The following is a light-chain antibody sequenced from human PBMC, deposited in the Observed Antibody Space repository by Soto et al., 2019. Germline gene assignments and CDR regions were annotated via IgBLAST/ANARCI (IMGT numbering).Light chain of an antibody. Sequence: EIVVTQSPATLSLSPGERATLSCRASQSVSNFLDWYQQKPGQAPRLLIYGASNRATGIPARFSGSGSGTDFTLTIGSLEPEDFAVYYCQQRYNWPRTFGQGTRLEIK. CDR3: QQRYNWPRT. V-gene: IGKV3-11*01. CDR2: GAS. CDR1: QSVSNF. J-gene: IGKJ5*01.